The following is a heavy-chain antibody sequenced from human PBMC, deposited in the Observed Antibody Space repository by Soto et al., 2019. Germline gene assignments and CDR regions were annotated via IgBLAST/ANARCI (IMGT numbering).Heavy chain of an antibody. Sequence: QLQLQESGPGLVKPSETLSLTCTVSGGSISTSSYYWGWIRQPPGKGLEWIGSIYYSGSTYYNPSLXSXVXIXXYTSKNQSSPELSSVTAADTAVYYGARDYDSSGDYWGQGTLVTVSS. D-gene: IGHD3-22*01. CDR3: ARDYDSSGDY. J-gene: IGHJ4*02. CDR2: IYYSGST. V-gene: IGHV4-39*01. CDR1: GGSISTSSYY.